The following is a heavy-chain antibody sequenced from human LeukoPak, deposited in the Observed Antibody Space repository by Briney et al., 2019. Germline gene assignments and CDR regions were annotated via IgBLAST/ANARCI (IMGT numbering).Heavy chain of an antibody. CDR2: MNPNSGYT. D-gene: IGHD3-10*01. J-gene: IGHJ4*02. CDR3: AREPRRFGD. CDR1: GYTFTSYD. Sequence: ASVKVSCKASGYTFTSYDINWVRQATGQGLEWLGYMNPNSGYTGYAQKFQGRVTMTSDTSINTAYMELTSLRSEDTAGYYCAREPRRFGDWGQGTLVTVSS. V-gene: IGHV1-8*01.